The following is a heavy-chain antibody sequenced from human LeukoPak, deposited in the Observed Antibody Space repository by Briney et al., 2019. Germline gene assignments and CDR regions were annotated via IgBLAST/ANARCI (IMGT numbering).Heavy chain of an antibody. J-gene: IGHJ5*02. V-gene: IGHV3-11*01. CDR1: GFTFSDYY. Sequence: PGGSLRLSCAASGFTFSDYYMSWIRQAPGKGLEWVSYISSSGSTIYYADSVKGRFTISRDNAKNSLYLQMNSLRAEDTAVYYCASSLYYYDSSGYYFDNPWGQGTLVTVSS. CDR3: ASSLYYYDSSGYYFDNP. D-gene: IGHD3-22*01. CDR2: ISSSGSTI.